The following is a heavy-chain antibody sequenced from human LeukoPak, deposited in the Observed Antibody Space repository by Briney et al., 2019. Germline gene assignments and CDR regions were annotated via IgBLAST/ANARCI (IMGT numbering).Heavy chain of an antibody. J-gene: IGHJ4*01. CDR1: GFTVSSIS. V-gene: IGHV3-53*01. CDR3: AKEYSGTFSPFPSYFDY. CDR2: IYSDNT. D-gene: IGHD1-26*01. Sequence: GGSLRLSCTVSGFTVSSISKSWVRQAPGKGLEWVSFIYSDNTHYSDSVQGRFTISRDNSKNTLYLQMNSLRAEDTAVYYCAKEYSGTFSPFPSYFDYWGHGTLVTVSS.